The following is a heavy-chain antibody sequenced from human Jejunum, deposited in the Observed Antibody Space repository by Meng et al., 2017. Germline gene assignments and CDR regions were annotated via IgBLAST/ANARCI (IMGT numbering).Heavy chain of an antibody. Sequence: QVQLIQSGAEVNNPGAHLKVSCKAPGDRFTSFGITWVRQAPGQGLEWMGWISTYNGQTNLAQKFQDRVTMTTDTSTTTVYMELRSLRSDDTAVYYCARDGVSYTMVRGPTYWGQGTLVTVSS. V-gene: IGHV1-18*01. D-gene: IGHD3-10*01. CDR1: GDRFTSFG. CDR3: ARDGVSYTMVRGPTY. J-gene: IGHJ4*02. CDR2: ISTYNGQT.